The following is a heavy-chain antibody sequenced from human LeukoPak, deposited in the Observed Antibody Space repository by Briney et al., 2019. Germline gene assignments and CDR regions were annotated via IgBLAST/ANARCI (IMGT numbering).Heavy chain of an antibody. CDR1: GGTFSSYA. CDR3: ARVGRPVGDAFDI. CDR2: IIPIFGTA. D-gene: IGHD1-14*01. Sequence: EASVKVSXKASGGTFSSYAISWVRQAPGQGLEWMGGIIPIFGTANYAQKFQGRVTITTDESTSTAYMELSSPRSDDTAVYYCARVGRPVGDAFDIWGQGTVVTVSS. J-gene: IGHJ3*02. V-gene: IGHV1-69*05.